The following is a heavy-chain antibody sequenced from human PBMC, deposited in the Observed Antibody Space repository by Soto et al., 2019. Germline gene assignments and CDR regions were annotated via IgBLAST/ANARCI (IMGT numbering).Heavy chain of an antibody. D-gene: IGHD5-18*01. Sequence: QVQLVQSGAEVKKPXSXXXVXXXXXXXXXXSYAIXWVRQAPGQGLEWMGGIIPIFGTAHYAQNFQGRVTITADESTSTAYMELSSLRSEDTAVYYCARAGYRYGLPLDYWGQGTLVTVSS. CDR3: ARAGYRYGLPLDY. J-gene: IGHJ4*02. CDR1: XXXXXSYA. V-gene: IGHV1-69*01. CDR2: IIPIFGTA.